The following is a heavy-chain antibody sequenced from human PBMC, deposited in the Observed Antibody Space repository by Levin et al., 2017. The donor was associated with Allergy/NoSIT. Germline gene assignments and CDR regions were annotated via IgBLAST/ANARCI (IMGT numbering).Heavy chain of an antibody. V-gene: IGHV4-39*01. CDR1: GGSIRSSSYY. CDR2: IYYSGST. J-gene: IGHJ1*01. D-gene: IGHD2-21*02. Sequence: SQTLSLPCTVSGGSIRSSSYYWGWIRQPPGKGLEWIGSIYYSGSTYYNPSLKSRVTISVDTSKNQFSLKLSSVTAADTAVYYCATYYCGGDCYSGYFHHWGQGTLVTVSS. CDR3: ATYYCGGDCYSGYFHH.